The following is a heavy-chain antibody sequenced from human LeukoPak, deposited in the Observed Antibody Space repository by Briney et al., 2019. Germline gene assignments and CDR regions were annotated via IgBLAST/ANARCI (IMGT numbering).Heavy chain of an antibody. Sequence: GGSLRLSCTASGFTFGDYAMSWVRQAPGKGREGVGFIRSKAYGGTTEYAASVKGRFTISRDDSKSIAYLQMNSLKSEDTAVYYCTRDEDGYYDSSGYPVYYFDYWGQGTLVTVSS. J-gene: IGHJ4*02. D-gene: IGHD3-22*01. CDR2: IRSKAYGGTT. CDR3: TRDEDGYYDSSGYPVYYFDY. V-gene: IGHV3-49*04. CDR1: GFTFGDYA.